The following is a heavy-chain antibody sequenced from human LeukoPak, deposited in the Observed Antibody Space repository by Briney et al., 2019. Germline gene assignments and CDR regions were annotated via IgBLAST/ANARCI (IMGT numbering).Heavy chain of an antibody. CDR2: INPNSGGT. CDR3: ARDLISGYDSVTAMSFDY. D-gene: IGHD5-12*01. J-gene: IGHJ4*02. Sequence: ASVKVSCKASGYTFTGYYMHWVRQAPGQGLEWMGWINPNSGGTNYAQKFQGRVTMTRDTSISTAYMELSRLRSDDTAVYYCARDLISGYDSVTAMSFDYWGQGTLVTVSS. V-gene: IGHV1-2*02. CDR1: GYTFTGYY.